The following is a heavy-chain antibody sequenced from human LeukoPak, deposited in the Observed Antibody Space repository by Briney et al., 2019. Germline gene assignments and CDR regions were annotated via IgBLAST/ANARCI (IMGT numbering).Heavy chain of an antibody. CDR1: GFIFSNYG. D-gene: IGHD1-1*01. CDR3: ARWGGTRQYDLDY. Sequence: GGSLRLSCAASGFIFSNYGFHWVRQAPGKGLDWVAVTRFDGSIKQYADSVKGRFTISRDDSKNTLYLQMNSLKSEDTAVYYCARWGGTRQYDLDYWGRGTLVTVSS. J-gene: IGHJ4*02. CDR2: TRFDGSIK. V-gene: IGHV3-33*08.